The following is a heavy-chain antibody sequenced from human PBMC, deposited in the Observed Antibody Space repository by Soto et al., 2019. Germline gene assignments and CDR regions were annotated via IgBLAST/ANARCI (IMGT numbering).Heavy chain of an antibody. V-gene: IGHV4-4*02. CDR1: SGSISSSNW. J-gene: IGHJ4*02. CDR2: IYHSGST. CDR3: ARRKGSGWTFDY. Sequence: PSETLSLTCAVSSGSISSSNWWSWVRQPPGKGLEWIGEIYHSGSTNYNPSLKSRVTISVGKSKNQFSLKLSSVTAADTAVYYCARRKGSGWTFDYWGQGTLVTVSS. D-gene: IGHD6-19*01.